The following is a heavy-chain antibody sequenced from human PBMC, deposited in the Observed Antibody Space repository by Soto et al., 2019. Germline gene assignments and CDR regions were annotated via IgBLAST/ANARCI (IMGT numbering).Heavy chain of an antibody. D-gene: IGHD3-22*01. CDR3: ARGNYYDSSGYYPPYFQH. Sequence: PSETLSLTCTVSGGSINDYYWNWIRKPPGKGLEWLGYIYYSGSTNYNPSLKSRVTISVDTSKNQFSLKLTSVTAADTAVYYCARGNYYDSSGYYPPYFQHWGQGTLVTVSS. CDR1: GGSINDYY. J-gene: IGHJ1*01. CDR2: IYYSGST. V-gene: IGHV4-59*01.